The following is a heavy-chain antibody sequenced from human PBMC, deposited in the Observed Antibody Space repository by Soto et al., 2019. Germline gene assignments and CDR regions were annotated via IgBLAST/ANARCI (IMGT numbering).Heavy chain of an antibody. V-gene: IGHV4-39*01. Sequence: QLQLQESGPGLVKPSETLSLTCTVSGGSISSSSYYWGWIRQPPGKGLEWIGSIYYSGSTYYNPSLKSRVTIAVDTSKNQFSLKLSSVTAADTAVYYCARQWPGYSSGWYEDRNWFDPWGQGTLVTVSS. J-gene: IGHJ5*02. CDR3: ARQWPGYSSGWYEDRNWFDP. CDR2: IYYSGST. D-gene: IGHD6-19*01. CDR1: GGSISSSSYY.